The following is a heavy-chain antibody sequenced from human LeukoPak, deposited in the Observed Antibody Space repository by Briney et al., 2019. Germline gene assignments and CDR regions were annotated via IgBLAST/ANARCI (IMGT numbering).Heavy chain of an antibody. J-gene: IGHJ4*02. CDR3: AREVEHYDFWSGYYRRVGFDY. CDR2: INHSGST. Sequence: PSETLSLTCTVSGASISNYYWSWIRQPPGKGLEWIGEINHSGSTNYNPSLKSRVTISVDTSKNQFSLKLSSVTAADTAVYYCAREVEHYDFWSGYYRRVGFDYWGQGTLVTVSS. V-gene: IGHV4-34*01. D-gene: IGHD3-3*01. CDR1: GASISNYY.